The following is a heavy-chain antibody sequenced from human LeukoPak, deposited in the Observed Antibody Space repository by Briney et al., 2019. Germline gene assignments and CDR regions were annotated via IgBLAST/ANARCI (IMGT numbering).Heavy chain of an antibody. J-gene: IGHJ5*02. CDR1: GGTFSSYA. V-gene: IGHV1-69*04. CDR3: ANSYDSSGYYYENWFDP. Sequence: SVKVSCKASGGTFSSYAISWVRQAPGQGLEWMGRIIPILGIANYAQKFQGRVTITADKSTSTAYMELSSLRSGDTAVYYCANSYDSSGYYYENWFDPWGQGTLVTVSS. CDR2: IIPILGIA. D-gene: IGHD3-22*01.